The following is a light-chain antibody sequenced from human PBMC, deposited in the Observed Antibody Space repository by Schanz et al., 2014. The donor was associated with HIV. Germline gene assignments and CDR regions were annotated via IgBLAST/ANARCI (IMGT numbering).Light chain of an antibody. J-gene: IGLJ3*02. CDR2: NTY. CDR1: SSSIKTNT. CDR3: GTWDDSLNGWV. V-gene: IGLV1-44*01. Sequence: SVLTQPPSASGTPGQRVTISCSGSSSSIKTNTVNWFQQLPGTAPKLLIYNTYHRPSGVPDRFSGSESGTSASLAISGLQSEDEADYYCGTWDDSLNGWVFRGGTKLTVL.